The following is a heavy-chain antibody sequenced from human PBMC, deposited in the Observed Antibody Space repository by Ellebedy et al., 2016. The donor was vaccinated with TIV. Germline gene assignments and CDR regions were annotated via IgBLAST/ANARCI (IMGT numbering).Heavy chain of an antibody. CDR3: ARRYFDS. J-gene: IGHJ4*02. V-gene: IGHV3-7*03. Sequence: GGSLRLSXAASGFTFSSYLMSWVRQAPGKGLEWVANIKQDGTEKHYVDSVKGRFTISRDNAKNSLFLQMNSLRAEATAVYYCARRYFDSWGQGTLVTVSS. CDR1: GFTFSSYL. D-gene: IGHD1-14*01. CDR2: IKQDGTEK.